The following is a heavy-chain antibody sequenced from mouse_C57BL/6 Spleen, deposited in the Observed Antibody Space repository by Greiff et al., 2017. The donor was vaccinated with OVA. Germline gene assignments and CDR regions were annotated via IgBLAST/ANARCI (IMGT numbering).Heavy chain of an antibody. Sequence: QVQLQQPGAELVKPGASVKLSCKASGYTFTSYWMQWVKQRPGPGLEWIGEIDPSDSYTNYNQKFKGKATLTVDTSSSTAYMQLSSLTSEDSAVYYCARKRDDYDEDGWGQGTLVTVSA. V-gene: IGHV1-50*01. J-gene: IGHJ3*01. CDR2: IDPSDSYT. CDR3: ARKRDDYDEDG. CDR1: GYTFTSYW. D-gene: IGHD2-4*01.